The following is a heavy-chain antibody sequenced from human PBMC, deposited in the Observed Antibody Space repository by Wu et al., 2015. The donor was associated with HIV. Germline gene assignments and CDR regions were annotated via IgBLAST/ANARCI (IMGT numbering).Heavy chain of an antibody. CDR3: ARGLELVGATIPGFDY. CDR1: GGTFSSYA. J-gene: IGHJ4*02. Sequence: QVQLVQSGAEVKKPGSSVKVSCKASGGTFSSYAISWVRQAPGQGLEWMGGIIPIFGTANYAQKFQARVSITTDESTSTAYMELSSLRSEDTAVYYCARGLELVGATIPGFDYWGQGTLVTVSS. CDR2: IIPIFGTA. V-gene: IGHV1-69*05. D-gene: IGHD1-26*01.